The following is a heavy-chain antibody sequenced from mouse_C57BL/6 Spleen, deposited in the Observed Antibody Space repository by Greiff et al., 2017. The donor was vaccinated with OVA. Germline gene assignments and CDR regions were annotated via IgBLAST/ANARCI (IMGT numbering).Heavy chain of an antibody. J-gene: IGHJ2*01. V-gene: IGHV1-72*01. CDR2: IDPNSGGT. CDR3: ARRGYYDYDDAGFDY. CDR1: GYTFTSYW. D-gene: IGHD2-4*01. Sequence: QVQLKQPGAELVKPGASVKLSCKASGYTFTSYWMHWVKQRPGRGLEWIGRIDPNSGGTKYNEKFKSKAKLTVDKPSSTAYMQLSSLTSEDSAVYYCARRGYYDYDDAGFDYWGQGTTLTVSS.